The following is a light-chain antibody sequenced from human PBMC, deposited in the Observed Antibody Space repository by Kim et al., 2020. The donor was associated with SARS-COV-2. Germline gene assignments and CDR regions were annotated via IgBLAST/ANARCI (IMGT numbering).Light chain of an antibody. CDR1: NLAYKY. CDR3: QAWDSNTVI. CDR2: QHS. J-gene: IGLJ2*01. Sequence: VSPGQTASITCSGDNLAYKYASWYQQKAGQSPLLVIYQHSKRPSGIPERFSASTSGSTATLTISGTQPLDEADYYCQAWDSNTVIFGRGTQLTVL. V-gene: IGLV3-1*01.